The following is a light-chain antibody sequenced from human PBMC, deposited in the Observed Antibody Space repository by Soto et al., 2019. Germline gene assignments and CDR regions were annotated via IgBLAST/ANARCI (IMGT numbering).Light chain of an antibody. CDR1: SSNIGGNS. Sequence: VLTQPPSVSAAPGQRVTISFSGSSSNIGGNSVSWYQQLPGTAPKLLIYDDDKRPSGIPDRFSGSKSGTSATLGITGFQTGDEADYYCGSWDSSLSAYVFGTGTKVTVL. V-gene: IGLV1-51*01. J-gene: IGLJ1*01. CDR3: GSWDSSLSAYV. CDR2: DDD.